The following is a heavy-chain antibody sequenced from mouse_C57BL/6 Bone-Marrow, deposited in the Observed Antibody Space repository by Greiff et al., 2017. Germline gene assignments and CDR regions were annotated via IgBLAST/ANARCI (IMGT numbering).Heavy chain of an antibody. CDR2: IYPRSGNT. CDR3: ARRRRSTMVTTRAWFAY. D-gene: IGHD2-2*01. CDR1: GYTFTSYG. J-gene: IGHJ3*01. V-gene: IGHV1-81*01. Sequence: QVQLQQSGAELARPGASVKLSCKASGYTFTSYGISWVKQRTGQGLEWIGEIYPRSGNTYYHEKFKGKATLTADKSSSTAYMELRSLTSADSAVYFCARRRRSTMVTTRAWFAYWGQGTLVTVSA.